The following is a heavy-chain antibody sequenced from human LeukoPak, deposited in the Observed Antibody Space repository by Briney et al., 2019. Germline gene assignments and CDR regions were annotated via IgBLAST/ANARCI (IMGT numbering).Heavy chain of an antibody. CDR2: ISDIGSI. Sequence: SETLSLTCTVSGGSISSYYWSWIRQLPGKGLEWIAYISDIGSINYNPSLKSRVTVSLDTSKNQFSLKLSSVTAADTAVYYCAGHHPRNTVDFWGQGTLVTVSS. V-gene: IGHV4-59*08. D-gene: IGHD2/OR15-2a*01. CDR3: AGHHPRNTVDF. CDR1: GGSISSYY. J-gene: IGHJ4*02.